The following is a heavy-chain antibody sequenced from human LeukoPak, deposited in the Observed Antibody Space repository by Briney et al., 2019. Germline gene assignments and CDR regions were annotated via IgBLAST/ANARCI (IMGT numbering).Heavy chain of an antibody. V-gene: IGHV3-20*04. D-gene: IGHD3-9*01. CDR1: GITFSSYA. Sequence: GGSLRLSCAASGITFSSYAMSGVRQAPGKGLEWVSGFNWNGGGTGYADSVKGRFTISRENAKNSLYLQMNSLKAEGTALYYCARGPLQAIQNSQIVVYFDPFDYWGQGNLVTVSS. J-gene: IGHJ4*02. CDR3: ARGPLQAIQNSQIVVYFDPFDY. CDR2: FNWNGGGT.